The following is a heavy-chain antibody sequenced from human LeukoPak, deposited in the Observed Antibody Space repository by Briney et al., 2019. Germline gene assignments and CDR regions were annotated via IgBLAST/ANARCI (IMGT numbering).Heavy chain of an antibody. Sequence: PSETLSLTCTVSGDSISTGGYYWSWIRQPPGKGLEWIGEINHSGSTNYNPSLKSRVTISVDTSKNQFSLKLSSVTAADTAVYYCATPGIAVAGTPFDYWGQGTLVTVSS. D-gene: IGHD6-19*01. CDR2: INHSGST. V-gene: IGHV4-34*01. CDR1: GDSISTGGYY. CDR3: ATPGIAVAGTPFDY. J-gene: IGHJ4*02.